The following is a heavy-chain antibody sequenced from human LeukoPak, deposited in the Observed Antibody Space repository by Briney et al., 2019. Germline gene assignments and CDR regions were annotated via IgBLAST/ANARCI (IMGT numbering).Heavy chain of an antibody. Sequence: SETVSLTCIVSGGSISSSSHNWGWIRQPPGKGLEWIGSIYYSGTTYYNPSLKSRLTISVDTSKNQFSLKLSSVTAADTAVYYCATGYSGPDAFDIWGQGTMVTVSS. J-gene: IGHJ3*02. CDR2: IYYSGTT. CDR3: ATGYSGPDAFDI. V-gene: IGHV4-39*07. CDR1: GGSISSSSHN. D-gene: IGHD5-12*01.